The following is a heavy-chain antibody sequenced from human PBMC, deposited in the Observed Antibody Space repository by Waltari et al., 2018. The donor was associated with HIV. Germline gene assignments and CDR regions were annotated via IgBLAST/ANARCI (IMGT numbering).Heavy chain of an antibody. V-gene: IGHV3-21*01. CDR1: GFTFSSYS. Sequence: EVQLVESGGGLVKPGGSLRLSCAASGFTFSSYSMNWVRQAPGKGLEWVSSISSSSSYIYYADSVKGRFTISRDNAKNSLYLQMNSLRAEDTAVYYCARADTAMVTVDYWGQGTLVTVSS. D-gene: IGHD5-18*01. CDR2: ISSSSSYI. CDR3: ARADTAMVTVDY. J-gene: IGHJ4*02.